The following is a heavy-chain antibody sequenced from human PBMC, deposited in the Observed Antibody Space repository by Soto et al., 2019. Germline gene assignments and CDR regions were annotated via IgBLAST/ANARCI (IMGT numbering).Heavy chain of an antibody. V-gene: IGHV1-8*01. D-gene: IGHD3-10*01. CDR2: MNPNSGNT. CDR3: ARICGDSYGMDV. CDR1: GYTFTSYA. J-gene: IGHJ6*01. Sequence: QVQLVQSGAEVKKPGASVKVSCKASGYTFTSYAIIWVRQATGQGLEWMGWMNPNSGNTGYAQKFQGRVNMTRNTVIRTAYMELSILRSEDTAVYYCARICGDSYGMDVWGQGTTVTVSS.